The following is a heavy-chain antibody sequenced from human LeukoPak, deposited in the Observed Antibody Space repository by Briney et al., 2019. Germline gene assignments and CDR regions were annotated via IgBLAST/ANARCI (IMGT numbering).Heavy chain of an antibody. D-gene: IGHD3-10*01. V-gene: IGHV1-18*01. CDR3: ARVSLLWFGEPNYFDY. CDR2: INAYNGNT. Sequence: GASVKVSCKASGYTFTSYGISWVRQAPGQGLEWRGWINAYNGNTNYAQKLQGRVTMTTDTSTSTAYMELRSLRSDDTAVYYCARVSLLWFGEPNYFDYWGQGTLVTVSS. CDR1: GYTFTSYG. J-gene: IGHJ4*02.